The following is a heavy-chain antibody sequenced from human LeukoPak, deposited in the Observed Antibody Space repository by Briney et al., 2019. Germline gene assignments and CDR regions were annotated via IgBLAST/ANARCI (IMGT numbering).Heavy chain of an antibody. Sequence: ASVKVSCKASGYTFTSFGFSWVRQAPGQGLEWMGWISAYNGNTDYAQKVQGRVTMTTDTSTSTAYMELRSLRSDDTAVYYCARTLGYCSGGIYYLTRAPDYWGQGTLVTVSS. D-gene: IGHD2-15*01. J-gene: IGHJ4*02. CDR2: ISAYNGNT. V-gene: IGHV1-18*01. CDR1: GYTFTSFG. CDR3: ARTLGYCSGGIYYLTRAPDY.